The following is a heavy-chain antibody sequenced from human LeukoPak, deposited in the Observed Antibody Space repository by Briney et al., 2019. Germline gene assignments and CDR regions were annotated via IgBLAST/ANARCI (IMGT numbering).Heavy chain of an antibody. CDR1: GGSVSSGSYY. V-gene: IGHV4-61*01. D-gene: IGHD3-10*01. J-gene: IGHJ4*02. Sequence: PSETLSLTCTVSGGSVSSGSYYWGWIRQCPGKGLEWIGYIYDSGSTNYNPSLKSRVSISVDTSKNQFSLKLSSVTAADTAVYYCARDLSDGSGSYYNFDYWGQGTLVTVSS. CDR3: ARDLSDGSGSYYNFDY. CDR2: IYDSGST.